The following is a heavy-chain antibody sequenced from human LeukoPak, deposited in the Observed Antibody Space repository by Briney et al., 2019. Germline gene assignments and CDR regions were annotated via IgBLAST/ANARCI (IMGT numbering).Heavy chain of an antibody. CDR2: INPNSGGT. Sequence: ASVKVSCKASGYTFTGYCMHWVRQAPGQGLEWMGWINPNSGGTNYAQKFQGRVAMTRDTSISTAYMELSRLRSDDTAVYYCARVGGSGNWFDPWGQGTLVTVSS. V-gene: IGHV1-2*02. CDR1: GYTFTGYC. J-gene: IGHJ5*02. CDR3: ARVGGSGNWFDP. D-gene: IGHD2-15*01.